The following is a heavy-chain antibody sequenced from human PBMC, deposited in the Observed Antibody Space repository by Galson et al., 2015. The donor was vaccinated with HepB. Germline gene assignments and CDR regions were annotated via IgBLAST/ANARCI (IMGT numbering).Heavy chain of an antibody. J-gene: IGHJ4*02. Sequence: QSGAEVKKPGESLKISCKGSGYSFTSYWIGWVRQMPGKGLEWMGIIYPGDSDTRYSPSFQGQVTISADKSISTAYLQWSSLKASDTAMYYCARIASGSSWYYYFDYWGQGTLVTVSS. V-gene: IGHV5-51*01. CDR1: GYSFTSYW. CDR2: IYPGDSDT. D-gene: IGHD6-13*01. CDR3: ARIASGSSWYYYFDY.